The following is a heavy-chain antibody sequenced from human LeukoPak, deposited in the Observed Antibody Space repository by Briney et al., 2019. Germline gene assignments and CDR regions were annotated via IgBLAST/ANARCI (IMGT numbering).Heavy chain of an antibody. CDR2: INHSGST. V-gene: IGHV4-34*01. J-gene: IGHJ3*02. Sequence: SETLSLTCAVYGGSFSGYYWSWIRQPPGKGLEWIGEINHSGSTNYNPSLKSRVTISVDKSKNQFSLKLSSVTAADTAVYYCARSREEDAFDIWGQGTMVTVSS. CDR1: GGSFSGYY. CDR3: ARSREEDAFDI.